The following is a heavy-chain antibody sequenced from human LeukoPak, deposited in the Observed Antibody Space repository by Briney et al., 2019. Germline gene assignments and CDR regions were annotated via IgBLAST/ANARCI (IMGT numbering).Heavy chain of an antibody. V-gene: IGHV1-2*02. D-gene: IGHD3-22*01. CDR1: GYTFAGYY. Sequence: GASVKVSCKASGYTFAGYYMHWVRQAPGQGLEWMGWINPNSGGTNYAQKFQGRVTMTRDTSTSTAYMELRSLRSDDTAVYYCASLKNYYDSSGNLVTDAFDIWGQGTMVTVSS. CDR3: ASLKNYYDSSGNLVTDAFDI. J-gene: IGHJ3*02. CDR2: INPNSGGT.